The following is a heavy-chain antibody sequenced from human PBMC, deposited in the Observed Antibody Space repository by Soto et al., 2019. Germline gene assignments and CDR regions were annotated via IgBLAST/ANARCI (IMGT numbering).Heavy chain of an antibody. Sequence: QVQLVQSGAEVKKPGASVKVSCKASGYTFTSYGISWVRQAPGQGLEWMGWISAYNGNTNYAQKLQGRVTMTTDTYTSKAYMELRSLRSDDTAVYYCARDLGTIFGVVTLYSFDYWGQGTLVTVSS. CDR3: ARDLGTIFGVVTLYSFDY. CDR1: GYTFTSYG. D-gene: IGHD3-3*01. J-gene: IGHJ4*02. CDR2: ISAYNGNT. V-gene: IGHV1-18*04.